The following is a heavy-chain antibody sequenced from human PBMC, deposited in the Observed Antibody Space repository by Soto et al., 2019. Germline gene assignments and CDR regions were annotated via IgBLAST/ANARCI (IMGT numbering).Heavy chain of an antibody. J-gene: IGHJ2*01. CDR1: GYTFTSYA. V-gene: IGHV1-3*01. Sequence: QVQLVQSGAEVKKPGASVQVSCKASGYTFTSYAMHWVRQAPGQRLEWMGWINAGNGNTKYSQKFQGRVTITRDTSASTAYMELSSLRSEDTAVYYCARGPRSIEQWLPYWYFDLWVRGTLVTVSS. D-gene: IGHD6-19*01. CDR2: INAGNGNT. CDR3: ARGPRSIEQWLPYWYFDL.